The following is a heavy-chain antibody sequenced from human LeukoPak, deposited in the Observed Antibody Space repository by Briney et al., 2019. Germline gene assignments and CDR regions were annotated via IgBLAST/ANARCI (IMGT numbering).Heavy chain of an antibody. CDR3: ARGDKGYSYGYM. CDR2: ISSSSSYI. J-gene: IGHJ4*02. V-gene: IGHV3-21*01. CDR1: GFTFSSYS. D-gene: IGHD5-18*01. Sequence: GGSLRLSCAASGFTFSSYSMNWVRQAPGKGLEWVSSISSSSSYIYYADSVKGRFTISRDNAKNSLYLQMNSLRAEDTAVYYCARGDKGYSYGYMWGQGTLVTVSS.